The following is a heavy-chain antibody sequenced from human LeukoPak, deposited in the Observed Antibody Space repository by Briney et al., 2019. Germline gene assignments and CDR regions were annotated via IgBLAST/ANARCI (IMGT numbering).Heavy chain of an antibody. J-gene: IGHJ4*02. Sequence: IADDGGVKQYADSVKGRFTVSRDNSKSTLYLQMNGLSVGDTAIYYCAREATWGEWYFDHWGQGTPVTVSS. D-gene: IGHD3-3*01. V-gene: IGHV3-30*03. CDR2: IADDGGVK. CDR3: AREATWGEWYFDH.